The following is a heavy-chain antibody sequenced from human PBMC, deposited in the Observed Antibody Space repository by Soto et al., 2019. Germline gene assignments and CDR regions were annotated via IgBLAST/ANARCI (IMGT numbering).Heavy chain of an antibody. CDR1: GFTFSDAW. CDR3: TTVAQSSGQFHDG. V-gene: IGHV3-15*04. D-gene: IGHD3-22*01. CDR2: IESRTDGGTT. Sequence: PGGSLRLSCAASGFTFSDAWMSWVRQAPGTGLEWVGHIESRTDGGTTDYAAPVNGRFTISRDDSKNTVYLQMSSLKTEDAAVYYCTTVAQSSGQFHDGWGLGSLVTVSS. J-gene: IGHJ4*02.